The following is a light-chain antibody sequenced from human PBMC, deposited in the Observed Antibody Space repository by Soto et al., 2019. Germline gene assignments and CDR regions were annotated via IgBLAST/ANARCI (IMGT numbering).Light chain of an antibody. J-gene: IGLJ1*01. V-gene: IGLV2-18*01. CDR1: STDFVSYNR. CDR3: SLYTSENAYV. Sequence: QSALTRPPSVSGSPGQPVTISCTGTSTDFVSYNRVSWYQQPPGTAPKLMIYEVSKRPSGVPDRFSGSKSGNTASLTISGLQAADEADYYCSLYTSENAYVFGTGTKV. CDR2: EVS.